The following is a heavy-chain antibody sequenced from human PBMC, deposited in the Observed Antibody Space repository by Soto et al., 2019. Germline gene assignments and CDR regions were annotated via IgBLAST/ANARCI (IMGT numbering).Heavy chain of an antibody. CDR2: IYHSGKT. Sequence: SETLSLTCAVSGGSISSSNWWSWVRQPPGKGLEWIGEIYHSGKTNYNPSLKSRVTISVDKSKNPFSLKLSSVTAADTAVYYCARDSSYYDSSGYFKAHDYWGQGTLVTVSS. CDR1: GGSISSSNW. V-gene: IGHV4-4*02. D-gene: IGHD3-22*01. J-gene: IGHJ4*02. CDR3: ARDSSYYDSSGYFKAHDY.